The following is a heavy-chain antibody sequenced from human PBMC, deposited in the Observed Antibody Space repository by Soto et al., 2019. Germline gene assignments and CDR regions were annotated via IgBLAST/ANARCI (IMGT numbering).Heavy chain of an antibody. V-gene: IGHV4-34*01. Sequence: SSETLSLTCAVSGASFSDYYWNWIRQPPGKGLEWIGEINHSGSTNYNPSLKSRITINSDTSKNQISLQMTSVTPEDTAVYYCVRGSKEGDNRFLDYWGQGVLVTVSS. J-gene: IGHJ4*02. CDR3: VRGSKEGDNRFLDY. D-gene: IGHD3-3*01. CDR2: INHSGST. CDR1: GASFSDYY.